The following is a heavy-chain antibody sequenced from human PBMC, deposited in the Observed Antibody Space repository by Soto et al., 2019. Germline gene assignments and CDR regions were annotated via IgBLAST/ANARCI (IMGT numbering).Heavy chain of an antibody. CDR2: IRDSGRST. V-gene: IGHV3-23*01. CDR3: ARQIYDSDTGPNFQYYFDS. CDR1: GFTFSSYA. J-gene: IGHJ4*02. Sequence: GGSLRLSCAASGFTFSSYAMTWVRQAPGKGLEWVSAIRDSGRSTYYADSVKGRFTISRDNSKNTLYLQMNSLRADDTAMYYCARQIYDSDTGPNFQYYFDSWGQGTPVTVSS. D-gene: IGHD3-22*01.